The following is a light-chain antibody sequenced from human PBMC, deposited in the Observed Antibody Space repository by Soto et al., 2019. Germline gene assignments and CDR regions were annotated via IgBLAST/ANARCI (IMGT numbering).Light chain of an antibody. Sequence: QLVLTQPPSASGTPGQRVTISCSGSSSNIGSNTVNWYQQLPGTAPKLLIYSNNQRPSGVPDRFSGSKSGTSASLAISGLQSEDEADYHCAAWDDSLNGHWVFGGGTKLTVL. CDR3: AAWDDSLNGHWV. V-gene: IGLV1-44*01. CDR1: SSNIGSNT. CDR2: SNN. J-gene: IGLJ3*02.